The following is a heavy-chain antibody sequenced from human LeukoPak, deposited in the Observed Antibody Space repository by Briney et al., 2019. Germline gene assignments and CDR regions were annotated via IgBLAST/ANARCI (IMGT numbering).Heavy chain of an antibody. CDR2: IYPRGST. V-gene: IGHV4-4*07. CDR3: ARVDDYGSGSYDY. Sequence: SETLSLTCTVSGGSISSYYWSWIRQPAGKGLEWIGRIYPRGSTSHNPSLKSRVTMSVDTSKNQFSLHVSSVTAADTAVYYCARVDDYGSGSYDYWGQGTLATVSS. D-gene: IGHD3-10*01. J-gene: IGHJ4*02. CDR1: GGSISSYY.